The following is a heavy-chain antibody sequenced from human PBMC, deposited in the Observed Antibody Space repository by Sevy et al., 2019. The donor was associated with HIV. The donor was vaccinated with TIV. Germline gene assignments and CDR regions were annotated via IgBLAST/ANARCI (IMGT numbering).Heavy chain of an antibody. CDR2: ISYDGSKK. V-gene: IGHV3-30*09. Sequence: GGSLRLSCAASGFTFSSYALLWVRQAPGKGLEWVSLISYDGSKKYYSDSVKGRFANSRAESKTTLLLQMNSLRSEDTAIYYCARVGVSYCTDDCYHRFDYWGRGTLVTVSS. D-gene: IGHD2-21*02. CDR1: GFTFSSYA. CDR3: ARVGVSYCTDDCYHRFDY. J-gene: IGHJ4*02.